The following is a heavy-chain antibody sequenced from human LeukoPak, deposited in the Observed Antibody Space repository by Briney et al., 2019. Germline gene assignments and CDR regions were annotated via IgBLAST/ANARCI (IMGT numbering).Heavy chain of an antibody. D-gene: IGHD6-13*01. CDR2: IYSGGST. CDR3: ASSTAAGTRNFDY. CDR1: GFTVSSNY. V-gene: IGHV3-53*01. J-gene: IGHJ4*02. Sequence: GGSLRLSCAASGFTVSSNYMSWVRQAPGKGPEWVSVIYSGGSTYYADSVKGRFTISRDNSKNTLYLQMNSLRAEDTAVYYCASSTAAGTRNFDYWGQGTLVTVSS.